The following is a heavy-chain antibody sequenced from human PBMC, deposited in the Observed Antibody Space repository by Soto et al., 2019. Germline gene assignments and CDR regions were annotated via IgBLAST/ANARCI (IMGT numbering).Heavy chain of an antibody. Sequence: GGSLRLSCAASGFTFGHYALNWVRQAPGEGLEWVGLIRNQTYGGTTEYAASLKGRFTISRDDSSGIAYLQMNSLKTEDSAVYYCTRAESPAIAYFFACWGQGTLVTVSS. CDR3: TRAESPAIAYFFAC. D-gene: IGHD6-13*01. CDR1: GFTFGHYA. J-gene: IGHJ4*02. V-gene: IGHV3-49*04. CDR2: IRNQTYGGTT.